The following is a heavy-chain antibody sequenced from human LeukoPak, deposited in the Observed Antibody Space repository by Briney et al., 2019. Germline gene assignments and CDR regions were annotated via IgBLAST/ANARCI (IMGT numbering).Heavy chain of an antibody. CDR3: AKDLNYGGNSPLDY. CDR2: VSGSGGST. D-gene: IGHD4-23*01. J-gene: IGHJ4*02. CDR1: GFTFSGYA. Sequence: GGSLRLSCAASGFTFSGYAMSWVRQAPGKGLEWVSGVSGSGGSTYYADSLKGRFTISRDNSKNTLYLQMNSLRAEDTAVYYCAKDLNYGGNSPLDYRGQGTLVTVSS. V-gene: IGHV3-23*01.